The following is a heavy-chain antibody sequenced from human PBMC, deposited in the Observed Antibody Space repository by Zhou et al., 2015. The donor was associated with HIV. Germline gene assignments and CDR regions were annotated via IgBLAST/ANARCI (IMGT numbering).Heavy chain of an antibody. J-gene: IGHJ6*02. D-gene: IGHD2-2*01. V-gene: IGHV1-69*01. CDR3: ARVPGTAAHYYYYGMDV. CDR2: IIPIFGTA. CDR1: GGTFSSYA. Sequence: QVQLVQSGAEVKKPGSSVKVSCKASGGTFSSYAISWVRQAPGQGLEWMGGIIPIFGTANYAQKFQGRVTITADESTSTAYMELSSLRSEDTAVYYCARVPGTAAHYYYYGMDVWGQGTTVTVSS.